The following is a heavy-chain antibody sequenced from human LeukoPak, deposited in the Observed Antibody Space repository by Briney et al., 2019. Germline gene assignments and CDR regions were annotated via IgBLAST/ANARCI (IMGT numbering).Heavy chain of an antibody. D-gene: IGHD6-19*01. CDR3: ARDPGDILVAGTFDY. Sequence: GGSLRLSCAASGFTFNDYRMSWVRQAPGKGLEWVSGITWNGGSTGYADSVKGRFTISRDNAKNSLYLQMNSLRAEDTAFYYCARDPGDILVAGTFDYWGQGTLVTVSS. V-gene: IGHV3-20*04. CDR2: ITWNGGST. CDR1: GFTFNDYR. J-gene: IGHJ4*02.